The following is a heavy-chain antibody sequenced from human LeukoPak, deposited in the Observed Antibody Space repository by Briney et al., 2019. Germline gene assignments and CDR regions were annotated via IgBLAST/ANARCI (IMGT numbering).Heavy chain of an antibody. CDR2: LQYDGNEI. Sequence: PGGSLRLSCAASGLVFSRSGMHWLRQAPGKGLEWVAFLQYDGNEIYYAESVKGRFTISRDNSKNTLYLQMSSLRSDDTAVYYCVSEERAVKDSWGQGTLVSVSS. CDR1: GLVFSRSG. CDR3: VSEERAVKDS. D-gene: IGHD3-10*01. V-gene: IGHV3-30*02. J-gene: IGHJ4*02.